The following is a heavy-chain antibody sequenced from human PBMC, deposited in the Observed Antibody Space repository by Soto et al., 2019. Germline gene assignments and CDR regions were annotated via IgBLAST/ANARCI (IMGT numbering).Heavy chain of an antibody. V-gene: IGHV3-53*01. Sequence: GGSLRLSCAASRFTVSSNYMSWVRQAPGQGLELVSVIYSGGSTYYADSVTGRFTISRDNSRNTLYLQMNSLRAQDTAEYYCARVMSGYDYLDYWGQGTLVTVSS. J-gene: IGHJ4*02. CDR3: ARVMSGYDYLDY. CDR2: IYSGGST. D-gene: IGHD5-12*01. CDR1: RFTVSSNY.